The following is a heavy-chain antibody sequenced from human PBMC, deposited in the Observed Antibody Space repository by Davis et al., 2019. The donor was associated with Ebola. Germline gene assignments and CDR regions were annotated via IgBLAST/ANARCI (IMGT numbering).Heavy chain of an antibody. V-gene: IGHV1-8*03. J-gene: IGHJ6*03. Sequence: ASVKVSCKASGYTFTSYDINWVRQATRQGLEWMGWLNPNSGNTGYAQKFQGRVTITRNTSISTAYMELSSLRSEDTAVYYCARGARGGHSSSSYYYCYYYMDVWGKGTAVAVSS. CDR2: LNPNSGNT. D-gene: IGHD6-13*01. CDR1: GYTFTSYD. CDR3: ARGARGGHSSSSYYYCYYYMDV.